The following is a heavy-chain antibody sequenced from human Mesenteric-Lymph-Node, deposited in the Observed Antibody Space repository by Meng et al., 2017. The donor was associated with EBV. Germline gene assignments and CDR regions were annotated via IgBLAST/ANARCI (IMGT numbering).Heavy chain of an antibody. D-gene: IGHD6-13*01. V-gene: IGHV4-4*02. CDR3: ARLPPTTGYGTARSY. J-gene: IGHJ4*02. CDR2: IYHSSGTT. CDR1: GGDSSSSSW. Sequence: VQTQRSGPGLVKPSGPLSLTWSVSGGDSSSSSWWSWVRQPPGKGLEWLGEIYHSSGTTNYNPSLKSRVTISLDKSKNQFSLNLSSVTAADTAVYYCARLPPTTGYGTARSYWGQGTLVTVSS.